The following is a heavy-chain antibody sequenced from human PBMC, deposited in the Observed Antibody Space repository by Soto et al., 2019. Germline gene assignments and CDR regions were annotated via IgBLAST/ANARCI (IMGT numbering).Heavy chain of an antibody. Sequence: GGSLRLSCAASGFTFSSYAMHWVRQAPGKGLEWVAVISNDGSDKYYADSVKGRLTISRDNSKNTLYLQMNSLRAEDTAVYYCATGFPYYYDSSGYYPFDYWGQGTLVTVSS. D-gene: IGHD3-22*01. V-gene: IGHV3-30-3*01. J-gene: IGHJ4*02. CDR1: GFTFSSYA. CDR2: ISNDGSDK. CDR3: ATGFPYYYDSSGYYPFDY.